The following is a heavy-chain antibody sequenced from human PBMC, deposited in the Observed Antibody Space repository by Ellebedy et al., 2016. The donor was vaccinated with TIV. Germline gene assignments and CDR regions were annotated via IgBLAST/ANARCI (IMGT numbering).Heavy chain of an antibody. V-gene: IGHV4-30-4*01. D-gene: IGHD3-10*01. CDR2: IYYNGGT. Sequence: MPSETLSLTCTVSGDSISSGDYYWTWIRQSPGKGLEWIGYIYYNGGTYYNPSLKSRVAISLDTSKNQFSLNLTSVTAADTAVYFCARDLPSRGFYYGVDVWGQGTSVTVSS. CDR3: ARDLPSRGFYYGVDV. CDR1: GDSISSGDYY. J-gene: IGHJ6*02.